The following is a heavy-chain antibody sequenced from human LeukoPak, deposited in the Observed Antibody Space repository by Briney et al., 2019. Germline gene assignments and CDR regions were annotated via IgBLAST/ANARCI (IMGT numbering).Heavy chain of an antibody. D-gene: IGHD3-10*01. CDR3: ARDQPYYYGSGSYYWFDP. Sequence: ASVKFSCKASGYTFTSYGISWVRQAPGQGLDWMGWISAYNGNTNYAPKLQGRVTMTTDTSTSTAYMELRSLRSDDTAVYYCARDQPYYYGSGSYYWFDPWGQGTLVTVSS. J-gene: IGHJ5*02. CDR2: ISAYNGNT. V-gene: IGHV1-18*01. CDR1: GYTFTSYG.